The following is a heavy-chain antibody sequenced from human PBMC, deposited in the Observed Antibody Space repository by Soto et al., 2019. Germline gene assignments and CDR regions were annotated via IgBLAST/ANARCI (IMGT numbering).Heavy chain of an antibody. CDR1: GFTFSSYA. D-gene: IGHD2-21*02. V-gene: IGHV3-23*01. CDR3: AKDIQYCGGDCYGYDY. Sequence: GGSLRLSCAASGFTFSSYAMSWVRQAPGKGLEWVSAISGSGGSTYYADSVKGRFTISRDNSKNTLYLQMNSLRAEDTAVYYCAKDIQYCGGDCYGYDYWGQGTLVTVSS. CDR2: ISGSGGST. J-gene: IGHJ4*02.